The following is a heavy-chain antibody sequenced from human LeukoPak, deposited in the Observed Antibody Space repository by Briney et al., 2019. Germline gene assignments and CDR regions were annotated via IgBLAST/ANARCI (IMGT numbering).Heavy chain of an antibody. J-gene: IGHJ6*02. CDR2: IGTAGDT. CDR3: AREEFAMVRGVISRVYGMDV. D-gene: IGHD3-10*01. V-gene: IGHV3-13*01. Sequence: GGSLRLSCAASGFTFSSYDMHWVRHATGKGLEWVSAIGTAGDTYYPGSVKGRFTISRENAKNSLYLQMNSLRAGDTAVYYCAREEFAMVRGVISRVYGMDVWGQGTTVTVSS. CDR1: GFTFSSYD.